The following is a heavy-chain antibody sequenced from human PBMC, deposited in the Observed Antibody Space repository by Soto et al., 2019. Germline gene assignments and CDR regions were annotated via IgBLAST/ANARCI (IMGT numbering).Heavy chain of an antibody. CDR2: ISSSGYI. Sequence: GGSLRLSCAASGFNFNSYTINWVRQAPGKRLEWLSSISSSGYIFSTDSVRGRFTISRDNAKNSVYLQINSLRAEDTAVYFCARECSGGSCYPGMDVWGQGTTVTVSS. D-gene: IGHD2-15*01. CDR1: GFNFNSYT. CDR3: ARECSGGSCYPGMDV. J-gene: IGHJ6*02. V-gene: IGHV3-21*01.